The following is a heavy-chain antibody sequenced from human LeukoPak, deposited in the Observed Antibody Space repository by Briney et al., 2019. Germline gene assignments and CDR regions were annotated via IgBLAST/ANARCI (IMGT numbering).Heavy chain of an antibody. CDR2: ISGGGGGT. V-gene: IGHV3-23*01. Sequence: GGSLRLSCAVSGFTFSNYAMSWVRQAPGKGLEWVSGISGGGGGTYYADSVKGRFTISRDNSKNTLFLQMDSLSAEDTAVYYCARGGSYYPDYWGQGTLVTVSS. CDR3: ARGGSYYPDY. CDR1: GFTFSNYA. J-gene: IGHJ4*02. D-gene: IGHD1-26*01.